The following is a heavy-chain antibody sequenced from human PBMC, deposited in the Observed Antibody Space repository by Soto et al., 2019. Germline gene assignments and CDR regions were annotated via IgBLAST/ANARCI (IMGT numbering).Heavy chain of an antibody. D-gene: IGHD3-22*01. V-gene: IGHV3-23*01. Sequence: PGGSLRLSCADSGFTFSGYAMTWVCQAPVNVLEWVSVISDGGLSTYYAYSVKGRFTISRDNSKSTLYLQMNSLRAEDTAVYFCAKARPSGGYYYVEDLDVWGQGTTVTVSS. CDR1: GFTFSGYA. J-gene: IGHJ6*01. CDR2: ISDGGLST. CDR3: AKARPSGGYYYVEDLDV.